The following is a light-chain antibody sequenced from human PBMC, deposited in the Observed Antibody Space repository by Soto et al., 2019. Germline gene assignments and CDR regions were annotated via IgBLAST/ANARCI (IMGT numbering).Light chain of an antibody. V-gene: IGKV3-11*01. CDR2: DAS. CDR3: QQRSNWPPT. J-gene: IGKJ1*01. Sequence: EIVLTQSPATLSLSPGERASISCRASQSIGYYLAWYQQKAGQAPRLLIYDASNRATGIPARFSGSGSGTDFTLTISSLEPEDFAVYYCQQRSNWPPTFGQGTKVEV. CDR1: QSIGYY.